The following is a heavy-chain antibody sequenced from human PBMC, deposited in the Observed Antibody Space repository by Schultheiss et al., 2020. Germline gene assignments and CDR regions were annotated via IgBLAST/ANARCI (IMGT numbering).Heavy chain of an antibody. CDR3: AKVGSPRGVTHYYYYGMDV. Sequence: GGSLRLSCAASGFTFSSYGMHWVRQAPGKGLEWVAVISYDGSNKYYPDSVKGRFTISRDNSKNTLYLQMNSLRAEDTAVYYCAKVGSPRGVTHYYYYGMDVWGQGTTVTVSS. CDR1: GFTFSSYG. CDR2: ISYDGSNK. V-gene: IGHV3-30*18. D-gene: IGHD4-23*01. J-gene: IGHJ6*02.